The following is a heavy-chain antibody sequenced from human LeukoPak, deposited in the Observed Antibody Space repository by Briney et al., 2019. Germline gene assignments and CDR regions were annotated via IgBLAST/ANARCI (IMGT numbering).Heavy chain of an antibody. CDR1: GGSISSYY. Sequence: SETLSLTCTVSGGSISSYYWSWIRQPPGKGLEWIGYIYYSGSTNYNPSLKSRVTISVDTSKNRFSLKLSSVTAADTAVYYCARQAYSSGWRLDYWGQGTLVTVSS. J-gene: IGHJ4*02. V-gene: IGHV4-59*08. CDR3: ARQAYSSGWRLDY. D-gene: IGHD6-19*01. CDR2: IYYSGST.